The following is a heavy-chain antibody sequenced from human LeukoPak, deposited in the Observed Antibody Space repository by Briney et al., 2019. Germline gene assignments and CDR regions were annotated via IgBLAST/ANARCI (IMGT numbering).Heavy chain of an antibody. CDR1: GGSTSPKY. CDR2: IASSGNV. CDR3: ARVIRRDGYNYYYYYMDV. J-gene: IGHJ6*03. V-gene: IGHV4-4*07. D-gene: IGHD5-24*01. Sequence: PSETLSLTCTVSGGSTSPKYWSWIRQSPGKGLEWIAHIASSGNVNYNPSLKSRVTISIDTSKNQFSLKLNSVTAADTAMYYCARVIRRDGYNYYYYYMDVWGKGTTVTISS.